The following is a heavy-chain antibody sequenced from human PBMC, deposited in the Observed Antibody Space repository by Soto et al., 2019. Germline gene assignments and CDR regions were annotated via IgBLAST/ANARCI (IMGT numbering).Heavy chain of an antibody. J-gene: IGHJ5*02. CDR1: GGSISSGYY. CDR2: INHSGST. D-gene: IGHD6-19*01. CDR3: ARGQGRYSSGWSNWFDP. Sequence: PAETLSLTCSVSGGSISSGYYWSWIRQPPGKVLEWIGEINHSGSTNYNPSLKSRVTISVDTSKDQFSLKLSSVTAADTAVYYCARGQGRYSSGWSNWFDPWGQGTLVTVSS. V-gene: IGHV4-34*01.